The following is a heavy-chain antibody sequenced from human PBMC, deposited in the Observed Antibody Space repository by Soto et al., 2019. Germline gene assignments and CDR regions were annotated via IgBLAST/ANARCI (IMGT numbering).Heavy chain of an antibody. J-gene: IGHJ4*02. V-gene: IGHV4-31*03. CDR1: GGSISSGGYY. CDR3: ARGSIAVAVYRYFDY. Sequence: SETLSLTCTVSGGSISSGGYYWSWVRQHPGKGLEWIGYIYYSGSTYYNPSLKSRVTISVDTSKNQFSLKLSSVTAAGTAVYYCARGSIAVAVYRYFDYWGQGTLVTVSS. D-gene: IGHD6-19*01. CDR2: IYYSGST.